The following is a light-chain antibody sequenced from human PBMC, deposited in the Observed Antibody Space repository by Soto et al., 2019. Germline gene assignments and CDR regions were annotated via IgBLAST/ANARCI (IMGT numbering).Light chain of an antibody. CDR3: QQYGSSPWT. CDR1: QSVSSNY. V-gene: IGKV3-20*01. CDR2: GAS. Sequence: EIVLTQSPGTLSLSPGERATLSCRASQSVSSNYLAWYQQKPGQAPRPLIYGASSRATGIPDRFSGSGAGTDFTLTISRLESEDFAVYYCQQYGSSPWTFGQGTKVXIK. J-gene: IGKJ1*01.